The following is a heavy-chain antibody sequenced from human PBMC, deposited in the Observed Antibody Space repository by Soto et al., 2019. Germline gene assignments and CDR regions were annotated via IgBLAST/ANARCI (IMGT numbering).Heavy chain of an antibody. Sequence: QVQLVQSGAEVKKPGASVKVSCKASGYTFTSYDINWVRQATGQGLEWMGWMNPNRCNTGYAQKFKGRVTMTRNTAIRTAYIELSSLRSEDTTVYYCAKERSRGWFDPWRQRTLVTVSS. CDR3: AKERSRGWFDP. CDR2: MNPNRCNT. V-gene: IGHV1-8*01. CDR1: GYTFTSYD. J-gene: IGHJ5*02. D-gene: IGHD3-10*01.